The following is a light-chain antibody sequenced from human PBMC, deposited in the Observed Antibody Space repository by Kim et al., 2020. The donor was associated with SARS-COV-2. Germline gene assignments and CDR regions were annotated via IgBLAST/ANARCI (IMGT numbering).Light chain of an antibody. CDR1: NIRCKS. Sequence: SYELTQPPSVSAAPGKTATITCGGTNIRCKSVHWYQQRPGQAPLLVVYDVNDRPSGIPERFSGSNFENTATLTITMVEAGNEAVYYCQVWDSTIVYHYVLGSGTKV. V-gene: IGLV3-21*03. CDR3: QVWDSTIVYHYV. CDR2: DVN. J-gene: IGLJ1*01.